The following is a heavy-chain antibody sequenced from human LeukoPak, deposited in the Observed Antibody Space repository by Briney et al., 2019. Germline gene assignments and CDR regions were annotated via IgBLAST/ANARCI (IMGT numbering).Heavy chain of an antibody. Sequence: GGSLRLSCAASGFTFSSYAMNWVRQAPGKGLEWVSTISGSGGSKHYADSVEGRFTISRDNSKNTVYLQMNSLRAEDTAIYYCAKLTAASGAYGVDVWGQGTTVTVSS. D-gene: IGHD3-10*01. CDR2: ISGSGGSK. V-gene: IGHV3-23*01. CDR3: AKLTAASGAYGVDV. CDR1: GFTFSSYA. J-gene: IGHJ6*02.